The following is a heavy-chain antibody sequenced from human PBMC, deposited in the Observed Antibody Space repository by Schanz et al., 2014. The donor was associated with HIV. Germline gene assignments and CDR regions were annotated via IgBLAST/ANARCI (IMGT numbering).Heavy chain of an antibody. CDR3: ARDKTLAALRPYYGFDF. CDR2: IDHSGNT. CDR1: GASFSGSY. Sequence: QVQLQQWGAGLLKPSETLSLTCAVYGASFSGSYWSWIRQPPGKGLEWIGEIDHSGNTNYNPSLKSRVSISVDPSKNQFSLKMTSVPAADTAVYYCARDKTLAALRPYYGFDFWGLGTLVTVSS. V-gene: IGHV4-34*01. D-gene: IGHD1-26*01. J-gene: IGHJ4*02.